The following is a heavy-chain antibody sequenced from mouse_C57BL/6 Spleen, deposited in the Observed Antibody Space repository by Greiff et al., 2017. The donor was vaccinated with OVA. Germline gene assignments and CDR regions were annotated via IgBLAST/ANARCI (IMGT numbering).Heavy chain of an antibody. CDR3: ARIYYYGSSYEGYFDY. CDR2: ISNLAYSI. Sequence: EVKLVESGGGLVQPGGSLKLSCAASGFTFSDYGMAWVRQAPRKGPEWVAFISNLAYSIYYADTVTGRFTISRENAKNTLYLEMSRLRSEDTAMYYCARIYYYGSSYEGYFDYWGQGTTLTVSS. CDR1: GFTFSDYG. D-gene: IGHD1-1*01. V-gene: IGHV5-15*01. J-gene: IGHJ2*01.